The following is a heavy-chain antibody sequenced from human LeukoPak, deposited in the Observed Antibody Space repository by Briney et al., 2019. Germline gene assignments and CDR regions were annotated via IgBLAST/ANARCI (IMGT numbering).Heavy chain of an antibody. D-gene: IGHD3-22*01. J-gene: IGHJ4*02. CDR2: IYTSGST. Sequence: PSETLSLTCTDSGGSISSYYWSWIRQPAGKGLEWIGRIYTSGSTNYNPSLKSRVTMSVDTSKNQFSLKLSSVTAADTAVYYCARAGNYYDSSGYRFDYWGQGTLVTVSS. CDR3: ARAGNYYDSSGYRFDY. V-gene: IGHV4-4*07. CDR1: GGSISSYY.